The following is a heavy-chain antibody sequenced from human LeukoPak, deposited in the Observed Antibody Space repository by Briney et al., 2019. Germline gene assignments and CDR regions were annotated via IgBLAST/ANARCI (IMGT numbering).Heavy chain of an antibody. CDR1: GFTFSSYG. J-gene: IGHJ4*02. V-gene: IGHV3-30*02. D-gene: IGHD1-26*01. Sequence: PGGSLRLSCAASGFTFSSYGMHWVRQAPGKGLEWVAFIRYDGSNKYYADSVKGRFTISRDNSKNTLYLHVNSLRPEDTAVYYCAKRGTPVGAVDYWGQGTLVTVSS. CDR3: AKRGTPVGAVDY. CDR2: IRYDGSNK.